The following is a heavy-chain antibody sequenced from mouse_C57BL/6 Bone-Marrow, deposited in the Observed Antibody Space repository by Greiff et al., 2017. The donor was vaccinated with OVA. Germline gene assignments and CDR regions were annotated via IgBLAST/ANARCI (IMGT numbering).Heavy chain of an antibody. Sequence: EVKLQESGPGLVKPSQSLSLTCSVTGYSITSGYYWNWIRQFPGNKLEWMGYISYDGSNNYNPSLKNRISITRDTSKNQFFLKLNSVTTEDTATYYCAREGLLRSPYAMDYWGQGTSVTVSS. J-gene: IGHJ4*01. CDR3: AREGLLRSPYAMDY. V-gene: IGHV3-6*01. CDR1: GYSITSGYY. D-gene: IGHD1-1*01. CDR2: ISYDGSN.